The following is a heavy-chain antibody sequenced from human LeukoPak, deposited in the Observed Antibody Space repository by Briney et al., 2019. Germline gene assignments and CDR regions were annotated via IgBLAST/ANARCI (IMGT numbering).Heavy chain of an antibody. V-gene: IGHV3-23*01. CDR2: ISGSGGST. D-gene: IGHD6-19*01. J-gene: IGHJ4*02. Sequence: GGSLRLSCAASGFTFRSYAMSWVRQAPGKGLEWVSGISGSGGSTYYADSVKGRFTISRDNSKNTLYVQMNSLRAEDTAVYYCAKDDTPLTGYSSGWSFDYWGQGTLVTVSS. CDR3: AKDDTPLTGYSSGWSFDY. CDR1: GFTFRSYA.